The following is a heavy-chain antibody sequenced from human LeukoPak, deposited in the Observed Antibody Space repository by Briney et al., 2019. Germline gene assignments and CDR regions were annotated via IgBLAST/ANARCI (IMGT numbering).Heavy chain of an antibody. Sequence: ASLKVSCKASGYTFTGYYMHWVRQAPGQGLEWMGWINPNSGGTNYAQKFQGRVTMTRDTSISAVYMELSRLRSDDTAVYYCARDGTGVYNLVQYWGQGTLVNVSS. D-gene: IGHD5-24*01. CDR1: GYTFTGYY. V-gene: IGHV1-2*02. J-gene: IGHJ4*02. CDR2: INPNSGGT. CDR3: ARDGTGVYNLVQY.